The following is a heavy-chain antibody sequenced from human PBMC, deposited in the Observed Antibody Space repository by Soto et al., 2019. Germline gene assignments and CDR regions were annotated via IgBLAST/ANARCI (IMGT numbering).Heavy chain of an antibody. J-gene: IGHJ4*02. D-gene: IGHD6-13*01. CDR1: GFSLSTSGVG. CDR3: AHGYSSSWPADYFDY. Sequence: SGPTLVNPTQTLTLTCAFSGFSLSTSGVGVGWIRQPPGKALEWLALIYWNDDKRYSPSLKSRLTITKDTSKNQVVLTMTNMDPVDTATYYCAHGYSSSWPADYFDYWGQGTLVTVSS. V-gene: IGHV2-5*01. CDR2: IYWNDDK.